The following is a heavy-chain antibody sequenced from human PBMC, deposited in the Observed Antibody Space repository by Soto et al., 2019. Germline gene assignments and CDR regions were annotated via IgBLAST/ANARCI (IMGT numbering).Heavy chain of an antibody. Sequence: GGSLRLSCTTSGFAFVDHGMSWVRQAPGKGLEWLEFIRSGRYCATAEYSASAKCRFTVSRDDSKSIDYLQMNNLQTEDTGVYYCNRARLRCSGGSCSSADSWGRGTLVTVSS. D-gene: IGHD2-15*01. CDR2: IRSGRYCATA. CDR1: GFAFVDHG. V-gene: IGHV3-49*04. J-gene: IGHJ4*02. CDR3: NRARLRCSGGSCSSADS.